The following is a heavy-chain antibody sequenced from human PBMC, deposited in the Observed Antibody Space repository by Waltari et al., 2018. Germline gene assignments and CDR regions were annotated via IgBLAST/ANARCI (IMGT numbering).Heavy chain of an antibody. CDR3: ARVGGGNSLNYIFAI. V-gene: IGHV1-69*04. D-gene: IGHD2-21*02. CDR2: IIPILRVT. J-gene: IGHJ3*02. CDR1: GGTFSSKA. Sequence: QVQLVQSGAEVKKPGSSVKVSCKSSGGTFSSKAITWVRQAPGQGLEWMGGIIPILRVTNYAQKFQGRLTITADDSTSTAYMELSSLTSEDTVMYYCARVGGGNSLNYIFAIWGQGTMVTVSS.